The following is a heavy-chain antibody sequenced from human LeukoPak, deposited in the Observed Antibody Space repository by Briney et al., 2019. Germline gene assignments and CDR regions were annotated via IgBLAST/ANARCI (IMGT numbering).Heavy chain of an antibody. J-gene: IGHJ4*02. CDR2: INPNSGGT. CDR3: ARDWGDYGDYYDY. Sequence: ASVKVSCKASGYTFTGYYMHWVRQAPGQGLEWMGWINPNSGGTNYAQKFQGRVTMTRDTSISTAYMELSRLRSDDTAVYYCARDWGDYGDYYDYWGQGALVTVSS. CDR1: GYTFTGYY. V-gene: IGHV1-2*02. D-gene: IGHD4-17*01.